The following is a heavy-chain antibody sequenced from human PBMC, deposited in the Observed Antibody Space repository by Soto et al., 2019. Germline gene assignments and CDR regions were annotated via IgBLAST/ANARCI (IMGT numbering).Heavy chain of an antibody. J-gene: IGHJ4*02. Sequence: ASVKVSCKVSGYPITTYYIHCVRQAPGQGLEWMGWIDPRSGGTVYEQKFQGRVTMTRDTSISTVYMDLSGLTSDDTALYYCATDDYGIFPYWGQGSLVTVSS. CDR2: IDPRSGGT. CDR3: ATDDYGIFPY. V-gene: IGHV1-2*02. CDR1: GYPITTYY. D-gene: IGHD3-10*01.